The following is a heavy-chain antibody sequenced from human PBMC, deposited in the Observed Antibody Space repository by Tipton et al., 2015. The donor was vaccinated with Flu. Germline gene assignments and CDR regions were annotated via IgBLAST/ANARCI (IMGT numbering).Heavy chain of an antibody. CDR2: IYYSGST. CDR1: GGSISSYY. J-gene: IGHJ4*02. Sequence: TLSLTCTVSGGSISSYYWSWIRQPPGKGLEWIGYIYYSGSTNYNPSLKSRVTISVDTSKNQFSLILSAVTAADTAVYYCARGRRPRRPVLAPPGYFDYWGQGTLVTVSS. CDR3: ARGRRPRRPVLAPPGYFDY. V-gene: IGHV4-59*12. D-gene: IGHD2-8*01.